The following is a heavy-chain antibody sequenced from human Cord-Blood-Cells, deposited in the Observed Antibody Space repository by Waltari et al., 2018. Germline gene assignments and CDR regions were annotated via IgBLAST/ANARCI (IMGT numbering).Heavy chain of an antibody. Sequence: EVPLVESGGGLVKPGGSLRLSCAASGLTFSSYSINWVRPAPGKGLEWVSSISSSISYIYYADSVKGRFTISRDNAKNSLYLQRNSLRAEDTAVYYCARDRQRVQGVTDYWGQGTLVTVSS. CDR2: ISSSISYI. CDR1: GLTFSSYS. CDR3: ARDRQRVQGVTDY. V-gene: IGHV3-21*01. J-gene: IGHJ4*02. D-gene: IGHD3-10*01.